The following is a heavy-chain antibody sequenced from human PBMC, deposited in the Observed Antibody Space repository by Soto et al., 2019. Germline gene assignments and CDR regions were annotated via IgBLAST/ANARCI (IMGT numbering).Heavy chain of an antibody. CDR3: AKDPRDGVTIFGVVIGLYGMDV. Sequence: GGSLRLSCAASGFTFSSYAMSWVRQAPGKGLEWVSAISGSGGSTYYADSVKGRFTISRDNSKNTLYPQMNSLRAEDTAVYYCAKDPRDGVTIFGVVIGLYGMDVWGQGTTVTVSS. V-gene: IGHV3-23*01. CDR1: GFTFSSYA. CDR2: ISGSGGST. D-gene: IGHD3-3*01. J-gene: IGHJ6*02.